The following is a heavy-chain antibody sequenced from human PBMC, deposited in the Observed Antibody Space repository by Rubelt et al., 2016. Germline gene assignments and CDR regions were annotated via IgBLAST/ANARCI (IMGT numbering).Heavy chain of an antibody. CDR3: AGLRRGTYDYVGMDV. Sequence: QVQLQQWGAGLLKPSETLSLTCAVYGGSFSGYFWSWIRQPPGKGLEWIGEINHSGSTNYNPSLQRRVTMSVDASKNQFSLNRCSGTAADTALYYCAGLRRGTYDYVGMDVWGQGTTVTVSS. J-gene: IGHJ6*02. D-gene: IGHD1-26*01. CDR1: GGSFSGYF. CDR2: INHSGST. V-gene: IGHV4-34*01.